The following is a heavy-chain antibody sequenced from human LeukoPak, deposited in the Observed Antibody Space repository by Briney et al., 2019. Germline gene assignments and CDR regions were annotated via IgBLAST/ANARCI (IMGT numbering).Heavy chain of an antibody. V-gene: IGHV1-2*02. D-gene: IGHD6-13*01. CDR3: ARVFLAAGFYYYYYMDI. CDR1: GYTLTELS. J-gene: IGHJ6*03. CDR2: INPNSGDT. Sequence: ASVKVSCKVSGYTLTELSMHWVRQAPGKGLEWMGWINPNSGDTNYAQQFQGRVTMTRDTSISTAYMELSRLSSDDTAAYYCARVFLAAGFYYYYYMDIWGKGTTVTVSS.